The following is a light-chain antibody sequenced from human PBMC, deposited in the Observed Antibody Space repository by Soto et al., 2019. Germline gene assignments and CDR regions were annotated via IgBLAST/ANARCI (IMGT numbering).Light chain of an antibody. CDR1: QSVLYSPANKNY. J-gene: IGKJ2*01. V-gene: IGKV4-1*01. CDR2: WAS. CDR3: QHFYTVPYT. Sequence: DIVMTQSPDSLAVSLGERATINCKSSQSVLYSPANKNYLAWYQQKPGQPPKLLIYWASTRESGVPDRFSGSGSGTDFTLTISSLQAEDVAVYYCQHFYTVPYTFGQGTKLEIK.